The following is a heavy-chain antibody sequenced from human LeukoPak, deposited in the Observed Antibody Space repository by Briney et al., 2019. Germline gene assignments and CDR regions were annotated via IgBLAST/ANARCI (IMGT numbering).Heavy chain of an antibody. CDR3: AKSQVLWFGDY. D-gene: IGHD3-10*01. J-gene: IGHJ4*02. CDR2: IFPGDSDT. CDR1: GFSFAYSINGYW. V-gene: IGHV5-51*01. Sequence: GESLKISCKASGFSFAYSINGYWIAWVRQMPGKGLEWMGIIFPGDSDTRYSPSFQGQVTISADKSISTAYLQWSSLKASDTAMYYCAKSQVLWFGDYWGQGTLVTVSS.